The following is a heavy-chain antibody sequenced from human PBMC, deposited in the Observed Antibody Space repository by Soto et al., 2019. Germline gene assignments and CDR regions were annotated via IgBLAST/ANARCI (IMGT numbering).Heavy chain of an antibody. Sequence: SETLSLTCAVYGGSFSGYYWSWIRQPPGKGLEWIGEINHSGSTNYNPSLKSRVTISVDTSKSQFSLKLSSVTAADTAVYYCARVARIDSYGMDVWGQGTTVTVSS. CDR3: ARVARIDSYGMDV. D-gene: IGHD3-16*02. V-gene: IGHV4-34*01. J-gene: IGHJ6*02. CDR1: GGSFSGYY. CDR2: INHSGST.